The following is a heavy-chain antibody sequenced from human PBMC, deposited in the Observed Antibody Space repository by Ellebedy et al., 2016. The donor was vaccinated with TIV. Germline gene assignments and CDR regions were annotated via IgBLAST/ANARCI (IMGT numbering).Heavy chain of an antibody. CDR2: ISGSGGST. CDR1: GFTFSDYF. Sequence: GESLKISCAASGFTFSDYFMIWIRQAPGKGLEWVSAISGSGGSTDYADSVKGRFTVSRDNSKDTLFLQMNSLTVEDTAVYYCSNDNYYYGMDVWGQGTTVTVSS. CDR3: SNDNYYYGMDV. V-gene: IGHV3-23*01. J-gene: IGHJ6*02.